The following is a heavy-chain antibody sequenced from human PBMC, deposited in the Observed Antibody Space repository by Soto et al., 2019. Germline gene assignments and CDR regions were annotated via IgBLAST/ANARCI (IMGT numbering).Heavy chain of an antibody. CDR2: IYDSGST. CDR1: GASINSSY. J-gene: IGHJ4*02. CDR3: ANEGRGPSFDY. Sequence: QVQLQESGPGLVKPSETLSLTCTVSGASINSSYWSWIRQPHGKGLEWIGYIYDSGSTNYNPSLTIRVTISVDTSKNQVSLKLTSVNAADTAMYYCANEGRGPSFDYWGQGILVTVSS. V-gene: IGHV4-59*01.